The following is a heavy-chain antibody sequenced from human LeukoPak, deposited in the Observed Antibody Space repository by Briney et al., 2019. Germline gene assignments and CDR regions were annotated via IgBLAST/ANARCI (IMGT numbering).Heavy chain of an antibody. Sequence: GESLKISCKGSGYSFTSYWIGWVRQMPGKGLEWMGIIYPGDSDTRYSPSFQGQVTISADKSISTAYLQWSSLKASGTAMYYCARKRYGSGTLYYFDYWGQGTLVTVSS. V-gene: IGHV5-51*01. CDR2: IYPGDSDT. CDR1: GYSFTSYW. CDR3: ARKRYGSGTLYYFDY. J-gene: IGHJ4*02. D-gene: IGHD3-10*01.